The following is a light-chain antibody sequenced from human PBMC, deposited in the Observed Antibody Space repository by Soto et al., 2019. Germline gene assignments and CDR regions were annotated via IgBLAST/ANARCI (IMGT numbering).Light chain of an antibody. CDR1: ISNIGAGYD. CDR3: QSYDSSLSGSYV. V-gene: IGLV1-40*01. Sequence: QSVLTQPPSVSGAPGQRVTISCTGSISNIGAGYDVHWYQQLPGTAPKLLSYGNSNRPSGVPDRFSGSKSGTSASLAITGLQAEDEADYYCQSYDSSLSGSYVFGTGTKLTVL. J-gene: IGLJ1*01. CDR2: GNS.